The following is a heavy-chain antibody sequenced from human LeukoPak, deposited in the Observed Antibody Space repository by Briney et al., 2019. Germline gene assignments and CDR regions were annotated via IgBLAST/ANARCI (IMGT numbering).Heavy chain of an antibody. CDR1: GGSISSGGYY. CDR3: ARAPPYCSGGSCYSLDGMDV. Sequence: SQTLSLTCTVSGGSISSGGYYWSWICQHPGKGLEWIGYIYYSGSTYYNPSLKSRVTISVDTSKNQFPLKLSSVTAADTAVYYCARAPPYCSGGSCYSLDGMDVWGQGTTVTVSS. D-gene: IGHD2-15*01. J-gene: IGHJ6*02. V-gene: IGHV4-31*03. CDR2: IYYSGST.